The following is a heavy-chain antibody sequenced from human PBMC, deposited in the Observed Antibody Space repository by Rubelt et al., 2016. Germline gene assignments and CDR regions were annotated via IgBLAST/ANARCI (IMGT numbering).Heavy chain of an antibody. J-gene: IGHJ4*02. D-gene: IGHD6-13*01. CDR3: ARGWRVAIVRLRSSSWDPRLDY. V-gene: IGHV3-21*01. CDR2: ISSSSSYI. Sequence: GKEWVSSISSSSSYIYYADSVKGRFTISRDNAKNSLYLQMNSLRAEDTAVYYCARGWRVAIVRLRSSSWDPRLDYWGQGTLVTVSS.